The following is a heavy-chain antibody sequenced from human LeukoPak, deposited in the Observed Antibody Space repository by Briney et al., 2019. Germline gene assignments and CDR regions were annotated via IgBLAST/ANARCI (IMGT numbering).Heavy chain of an antibody. CDR3: ARGPRAPYYGMDV. V-gene: IGHV3-23*01. Sequence: GGSLRLSCAASGFTFSSYWMSWVRQAPGKGLEWVSAISGSGGSTYYADSVKGRFTISRDNSKNTLYLQMNSLRAEDTALYYCARGPRAPYYGMDVWGQGTTVTVSS. CDR1: GFTFSSYW. CDR2: ISGSGGST. J-gene: IGHJ6*02.